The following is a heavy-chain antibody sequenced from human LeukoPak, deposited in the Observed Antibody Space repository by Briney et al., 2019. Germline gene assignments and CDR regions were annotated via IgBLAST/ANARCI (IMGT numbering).Heavy chain of an antibody. CDR3: ARMRGIDPGEVPY. Sequence: PGGSLRLSCAASEFSVGSNYMTWVRQAPGKGLEWVSLIYSGGSTYYADSVKGRFTTSRDNSKNTLYLQMNSLKTEDTAVYYCARMRGIDPGEVPYWGQGTLVTVSS. J-gene: IGHJ4*02. CDR2: IYSGGST. CDR1: EFSVGSNY. V-gene: IGHV3-53*05. D-gene: IGHD3-16*01.